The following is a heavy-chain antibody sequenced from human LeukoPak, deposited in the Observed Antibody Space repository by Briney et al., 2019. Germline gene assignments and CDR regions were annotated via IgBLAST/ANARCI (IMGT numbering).Heavy chain of an antibody. Sequence: GGSLRLSCAASGFTFDDYAMHWVRQAPGKGLEWVSGISWNSGSIGYADSVKGRFTISRDNAKNSLYLQMNSLRDEDTALYYCAKAPVSGGSSAYYFDYWGQGTLVTVSS. J-gene: IGHJ4*02. CDR3: AKAPVSGGSSAYYFDY. D-gene: IGHD2-15*01. V-gene: IGHV3-9*01. CDR1: GFTFDDYA. CDR2: ISWNSGSI.